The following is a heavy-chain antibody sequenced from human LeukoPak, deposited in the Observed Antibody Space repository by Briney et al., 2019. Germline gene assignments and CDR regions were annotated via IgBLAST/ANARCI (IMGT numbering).Heavy chain of an antibody. CDR3: ARCRRGYCSSTSCYRVYYYGMDV. Sequence: ASVKVSCEASGGTFSSYAISWVRQAPGQGLEWMGGIIPIFGTANYAQKFQGRVTITADESTSTAYMELSSLRSEDTAVYYCARCRRGYCSSTSCYRVYYYGMDVWGQGTTVTVS. CDR2: IIPIFGTA. D-gene: IGHD2-2*01. J-gene: IGHJ6*02. V-gene: IGHV1-69*13. CDR1: GGTFSSYA.